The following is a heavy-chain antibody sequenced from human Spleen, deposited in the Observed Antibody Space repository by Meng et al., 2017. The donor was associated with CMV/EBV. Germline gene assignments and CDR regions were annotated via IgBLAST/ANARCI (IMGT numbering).Heavy chain of an antibody. V-gene: IGHV4-34*01. CDR1: GGSFSGYY. J-gene: IGHJ2*01. CDR3: ARESIAAATTYWYFDL. CDR2: INNSGST. D-gene: IGHD6-13*01. Sequence: YGGSFSGYYWSWIRQAPGKGLEWIGEINNSGSTNYNPSLKSRVTISVDTSKNQFSLKLSSVTAADTAVYYCARESIAAATTYWYFDLWGRGTLVTVSS.